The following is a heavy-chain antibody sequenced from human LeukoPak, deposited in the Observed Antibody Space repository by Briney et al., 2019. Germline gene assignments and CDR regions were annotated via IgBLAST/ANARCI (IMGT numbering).Heavy chain of an antibody. J-gene: IGHJ3*02. CDR3: ARGRAYYYDSSGYYFI. V-gene: IGHV4-34*01. D-gene: IGHD3-22*01. CDR1: GGSFSGYY. Sequence: SETLSLTCAVYGGSFSGYYWSWIRQPPGKGLEWIGEINHSGSTNYNPSLKSRVTISVDTSMNQFSLKLSSVTAADTAVYYCARGRAYYYDSSGYYFIWGQGTMVTVSS. CDR2: INHSGST.